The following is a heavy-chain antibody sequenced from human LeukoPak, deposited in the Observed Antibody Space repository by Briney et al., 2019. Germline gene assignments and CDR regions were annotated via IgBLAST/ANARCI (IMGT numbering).Heavy chain of an antibody. V-gene: IGHV5-51*01. CDR2: IFFGDSDS. Sequence: GESLKISFKGSGDTFTTTWISWVRQMPGKGLEWVAIIFFGDSDSRYNPSFQGQVTISVDKSINTAYLQWSSLKASDTAMYYCARHLRGLDHWGQGTLVTVSS. CDR1: GDTFTTTW. J-gene: IGHJ4*02. D-gene: IGHD3-16*01. CDR3: ARHLRGLDH.